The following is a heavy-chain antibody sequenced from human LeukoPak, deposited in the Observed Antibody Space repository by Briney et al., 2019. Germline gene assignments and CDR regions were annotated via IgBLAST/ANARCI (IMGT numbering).Heavy chain of an antibody. V-gene: IGHV1-69*13. Sequence: SVKVSCKVSGGTFNNFALSWVRQAPGQGLEWVGGTIRVSGTTKYAQNLQGRVKVTADGSTSTAYMELSSLRSEDTAVYYCARISGDVNYWGQGTLVTVSS. CDR2: TIRVSGTT. J-gene: IGHJ4*02. CDR1: GGTFNNFA. D-gene: IGHD4-17*01. CDR3: ARISGDVNY.